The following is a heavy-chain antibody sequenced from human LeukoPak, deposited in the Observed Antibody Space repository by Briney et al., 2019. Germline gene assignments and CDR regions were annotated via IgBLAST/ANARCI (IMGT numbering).Heavy chain of an antibody. J-gene: IGHJ4*02. CDR1: GFTFSSYA. CDR2: VTSDGGTT. Sequence: GGSLRLSCSASGFTFSSYAMHWVRQAPGEGLEYISGVTSDGGTTYHADSVKGRFTISRDNSKNTLYLQMSSLRVEDTAVYYCVKVSPTVGATYFDYWGQGTLVTVSS. CDR3: VKVSPTVGATYFDY. V-gene: IGHV3-64D*06. D-gene: IGHD1-26*01.